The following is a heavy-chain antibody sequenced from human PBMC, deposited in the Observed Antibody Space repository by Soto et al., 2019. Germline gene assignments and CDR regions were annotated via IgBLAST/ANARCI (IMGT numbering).Heavy chain of an antibody. V-gene: IGHV4-59*01. CDR1: GGSISSYY. CDR3: ARGSHNFDY. Sequence: PSETLSLTCTVSGGSISSYYWSWIRQPPGKGLEWIGYIYYSGSTNYNPSLKSRVTISVDTSKNQFSLKLSSVTAADTAVHYCARGSHNFDYWGQGTLVTVSS. CDR2: IYYSGST. J-gene: IGHJ4*02.